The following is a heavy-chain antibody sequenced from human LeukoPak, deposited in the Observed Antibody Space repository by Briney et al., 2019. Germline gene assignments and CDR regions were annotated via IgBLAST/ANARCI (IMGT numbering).Heavy chain of an antibody. D-gene: IGHD6-13*01. CDR1: EYTFTSYY. J-gene: IGHJ4*02. Sequence: ASVKVSCKASEYTFTSYYMHWVRQAPGQGLEWMGIINPSGGSTSYAQKFQGRVTMTRDTSTSTVYMELSSLRSEDTAVYYCARVLSWRLCLHYWGQGTLVTVSS. V-gene: IGHV1-46*01. CDR3: ARVLSWRLCLHY. CDR2: INPSGGST.